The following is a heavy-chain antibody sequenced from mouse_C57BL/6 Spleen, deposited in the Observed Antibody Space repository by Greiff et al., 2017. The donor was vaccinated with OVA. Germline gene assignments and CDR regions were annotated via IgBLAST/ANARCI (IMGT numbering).Heavy chain of an antibody. V-gene: IGHV1-52*01. D-gene: IGHD3-3*01. CDR2: IDPSDSDT. CDR1: GYTFTSYW. CDR3: ARGGGLDY. J-gene: IGHJ2*01. Sequence: QVQLQQPGAELVRPGSSVKLSCKASGYTFTSYWMHWVKQRPIQGLEWIGNIDPSDSDTHYNQKFKDKATLTVDKSSSTAYMQLSSLTSEDSAVYYCARGGGLDYWGQGTTLTVSS.